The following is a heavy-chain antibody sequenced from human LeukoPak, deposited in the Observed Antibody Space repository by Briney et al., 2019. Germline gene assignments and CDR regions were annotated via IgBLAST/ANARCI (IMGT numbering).Heavy chain of an antibody. CDR2: INVKNGNT. CDR3: VIDPGAATFDY. J-gene: IGHJ4*02. CDR1: GYTFTRYD. D-gene: IGHD2-15*01. Sequence: APVKVSCKTSGYTFTRYDITWVRQAPGQGPEWMGGINVKNGNTNYAQKLRGRVTLSRDTSTSTAYMELRSLTSDDTAVYYCVIDPGAATFDYWGQGTLVTVS. V-gene: IGHV1-18*01.